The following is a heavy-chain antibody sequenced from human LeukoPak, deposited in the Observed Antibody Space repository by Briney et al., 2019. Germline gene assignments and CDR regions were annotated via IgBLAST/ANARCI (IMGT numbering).Heavy chain of an antibody. D-gene: IGHD3-22*01. CDR2: ISAYNGNT. CDR1: GYTFTSYG. CDR3: ARDRPSSYDSSGYRFDY. Sequence: EASVKVSCKASGYTFTSYGISWVRQAPGQGLEWMGWISAYNGNTNYAQKLQGRVTMTTDTSTNIAYMELRSRRSDDTAVYYCARDRPSSYDSSGYRFDYWGQGTLVSVCS. V-gene: IGHV1-18*01. J-gene: IGHJ4*02.